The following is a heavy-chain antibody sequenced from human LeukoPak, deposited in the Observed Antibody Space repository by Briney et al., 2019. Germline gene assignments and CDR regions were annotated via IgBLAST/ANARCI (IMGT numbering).Heavy chain of an antibody. D-gene: IGHD3-10*01. J-gene: IGHJ5*02. CDR2: IQYDGSNE. V-gene: IGHV3-30*02. CDR3: ARGRGAWFGELLA. Sequence: GGSLRLSCAASGFTVSSNYMSWVRQAPGKGLEWVAYIQYDGSNEQYADSVKGRFSISRDDAKNSVYLQMNRLRAEDTAVYYCARGRGAWFGELLAWGQGTLVTVSS. CDR1: GFTVSSNY.